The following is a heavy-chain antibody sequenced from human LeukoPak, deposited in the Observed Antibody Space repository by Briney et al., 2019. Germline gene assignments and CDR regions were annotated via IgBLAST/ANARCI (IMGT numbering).Heavy chain of an antibody. D-gene: IGHD3-3*01. Sequence: SETLSLTCTVSGGSISTFYWNWIRQPPGKGLEWIGYIYNSGSTNYNPSLKSRVTISVDTSKNQFSLKLSSVTGADTAMYYCARFSGVGYYYYGMDVWGQGTTVTVSS. CDR1: GGSISTFY. CDR2: IYNSGST. CDR3: ARFSGVGYYYYGMDV. V-gene: IGHV4-59*12. J-gene: IGHJ6*02.